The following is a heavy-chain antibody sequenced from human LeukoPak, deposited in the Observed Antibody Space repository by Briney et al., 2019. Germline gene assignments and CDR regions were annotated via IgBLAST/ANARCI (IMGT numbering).Heavy chain of an antibody. J-gene: IGHJ5*02. CDR3: ARGTYYGSIDL. D-gene: IGHD4-17*01. CDR1: GFTFSSYW. Sequence: GGSLRLSCAASGFTFSSYWMHWVRQAPGKGLVWVSRISGDGSTTSYADSVKGRFTISRDNAKNTLHLQMNSLRVEDTSVYYCARGTYYGSIDLWGQGTLVTVSS. V-gene: IGHV3-74*01. CDR2: ISGDGSTT.